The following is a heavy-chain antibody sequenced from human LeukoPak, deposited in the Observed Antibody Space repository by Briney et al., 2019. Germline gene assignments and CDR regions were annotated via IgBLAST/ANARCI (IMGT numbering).Heavy chain of an antibody. V-gene: IGHV3-53*01. CDR3: ARTPTVTTTYDAFDI. CDR1: GFTVSSNY. D-gene: IGHD4-11*01. J-gene: IGHJ3*02. Sequence: PGGSLRLSCAASGFTVSSNYMSWVRQAPGKGLEWVSVIYSGGSTYYADSEKGRFTISRDNSKNTLYLQMNSLRAEDTAVYYCARTPTVTTTYDAFDIWGQGTMVTVSS. CDR2: IYSGGST.